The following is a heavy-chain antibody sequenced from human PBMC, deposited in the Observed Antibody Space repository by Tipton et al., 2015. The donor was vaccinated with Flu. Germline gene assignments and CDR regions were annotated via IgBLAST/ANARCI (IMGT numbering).Heavy chain of an antibody. J-gene: IGHJ3*02. CDR2: IYTSGST. CDR3: ARDTPLWEWLLYGDAFDI. CDR1: GGSISSYY. D-gene: IGHD3-3*01. Sequence: TLSLTCTVSGGSISSYYWSWIRQPAGKGLEWIGRIYTSGSTNYNPSLKSRVTMSVDTSKNQFSLKLSSVTAADTAVYYCARDTPLWEWLLYGDAFDIWGQGTMVTVSS. V-gene: IGHV4-4*07.